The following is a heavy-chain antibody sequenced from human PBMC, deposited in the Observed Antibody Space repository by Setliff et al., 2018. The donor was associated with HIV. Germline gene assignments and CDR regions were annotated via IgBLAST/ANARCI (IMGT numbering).Heavy chain of an antibody. Sequence: SETLSLTCNVSGGSISSGSYYWTWIRQPAGKGLEWIGYIYNSASTNYNPSLRSRVTISVDTSKKQFSLKLSSVTAADTAVFYCARVPFTTGFDYWGQGILVTVSS. CDR1: GGSISSGSYY. CDR3: ARVPFTTGFDY. J-gene: IGHJ4*02. V-gene: IGHV4-61*09. D-gene: IGHD3-3*01. CDR2: IYNSAST.